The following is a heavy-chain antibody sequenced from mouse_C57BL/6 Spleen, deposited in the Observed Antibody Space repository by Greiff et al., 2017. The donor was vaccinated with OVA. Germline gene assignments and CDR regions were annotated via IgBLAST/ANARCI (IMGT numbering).Heavy chain of an antibody. CDR3: ARPEYYYGSSYDDY. CDR2: IYPGSGST. D-gene: IGHD1-1*01. CDR1: GYTFTSYW. V-gene: IGHV1-55*01. J-gene: IGHJ2*01. Sequence: QVQLQQPGAELVKPGASVKMSCKASGYTFTSYWITWVKQRPGQGLEWIGDIYPGSGSTNYNEKFKSKATLTVDTSSSTAYMQLSSLTSEDSAVYYCARPEYYYGSSYDDYWGQGTTLTVSS.